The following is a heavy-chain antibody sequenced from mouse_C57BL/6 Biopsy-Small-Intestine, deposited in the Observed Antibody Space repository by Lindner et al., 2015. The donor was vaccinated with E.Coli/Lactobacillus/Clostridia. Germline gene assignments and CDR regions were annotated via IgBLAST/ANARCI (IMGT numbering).Heavy chain of an antibody. V-gene: IGHV1-19*01. Sequence: VQLQESGPALVKPGASVKMSCKASGYTFTDYYMNWVKQSHGKSLEWIGVINPYNGGTSYNQKFKGKATLTVDKSSSTAYMELNSLTSEDSAVYYCARSRDYYGSSYGAWGQGTLVTVSA. CDR1: GYTFTDYY. CDR2: INPYNGGT. J-gene: IGHJ3*01. CDR3: ARSRDYYGSSYGA. D-gene: IGHD1-1*01.